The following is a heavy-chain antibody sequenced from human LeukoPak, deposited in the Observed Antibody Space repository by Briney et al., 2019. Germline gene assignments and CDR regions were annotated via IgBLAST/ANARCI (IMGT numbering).Heavy chain of an antibody. Sequence: GGSLRLSCAASGFTFDDYGMSWVRQAPGKGLEWFSGINWNGGSTGYADSVKGRFTISRDNAKNSLYLQMNSLRAEDTALYYCARRTDCSSTSCYNYYYYYMDVWGKGTTVTVSS. D-gene: IGHD2-2*02. CDR3: ARRTDCSSTSCYNYYYYYMDV. CDR1: GFTFDDYG. V-gene: IGHV3-20*04. CDR2: INWNGGST. J-gene: IGHJ6*03.